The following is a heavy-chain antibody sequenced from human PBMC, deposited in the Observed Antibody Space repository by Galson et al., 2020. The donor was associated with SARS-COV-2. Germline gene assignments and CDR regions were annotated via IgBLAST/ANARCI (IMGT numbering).Heavy chain of an antibody. Sequence: SETLSLTCAVYGGSFSGYSWTWIRQAPGKGLEWIGEINFGGDTNYSPSLRSRVTLSVDTSKSQFSLKVRPVSAADTALYYCTRGRQGVVPSPVLGLCPFYLYYYMDVWGKGTAVTFSS. J-gene: IGHJ6*03. CDR3: TRGRQGVVPSPVLGLCPFYLYYYMDV. CDR1: GGSFSGYS. CDR2: INFGGDT. D-gene: IGHD2-2*01. V-gene: IGHV4-34*01.